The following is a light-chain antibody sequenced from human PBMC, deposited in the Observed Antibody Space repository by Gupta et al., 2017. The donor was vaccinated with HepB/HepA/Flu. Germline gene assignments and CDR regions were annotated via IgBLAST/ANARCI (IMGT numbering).Light chain of an antibody. J-gene: IGKJ4*01. CDR2: AAS. CDR3: QQYYSDPAT. Sequence: IRMTQSPSSFSASTGDRFTITCRASQGISSYLAWYQQKPGKAPKLLIYAASTLQSGVPSRFSGSGSGTDFTLTISCLQSEDFATYYCQQYYSDPATFGGGTKVEIK. CDR1: QGISSY. V-gene: IGKV1-8*01.